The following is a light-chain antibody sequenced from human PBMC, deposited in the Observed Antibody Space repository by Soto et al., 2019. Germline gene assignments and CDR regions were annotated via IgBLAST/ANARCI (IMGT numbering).Light chain of an antibody. J-gene: IGLJ2*01. Sequence: QSVLTQPASGSGSPGQSITISCTGTSSDVGSYNYVSWYQQHPGKAPKLMIYDVSNRPSGVSTRFSGSKSGNTASLTISGLQAEDEADYYCSSYTSSSTLVVFGGGTKLTVL. V-gene: IGLV2-14*01. CDR1: SSDVGSYNY. CDR3: SSYTSSSTLVV. CDR2: DVS.